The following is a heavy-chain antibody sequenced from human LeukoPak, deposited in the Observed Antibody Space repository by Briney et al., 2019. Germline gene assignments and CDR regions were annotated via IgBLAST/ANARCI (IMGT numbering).Heavy chain of an antibody. D-gene: IGHD3-16*02. CDR2: IYHSGST. CDR1: GGSISSSNW. Sequence: SETLSLTCAVSGGSISSSNWWSWVRQPPGKGLEWIGEIYHSGSTNYNPSLKSRVTISVDKSKNQFSLKLSSVTAADTAVYYCAKVISDYVWGSYRYLDYWGQGTLVTVSS. J-gene: IGHJ4*02. CDR3: AKVISDYVWGSYRYLDY. V-gene: IGHV4-4*02.